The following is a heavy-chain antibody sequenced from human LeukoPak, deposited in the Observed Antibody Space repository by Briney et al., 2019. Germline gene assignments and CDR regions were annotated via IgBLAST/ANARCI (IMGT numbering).Heavy chain of an antibody. CDR3: ARAPWDYYYYYMDV. D-gene: IGHD1-26*01. V-gene: IGHV4-59*12. Sequence: SETLSLTCTVSGGSISSYYWSWIRQPPGKGLEWIGSIYYSGSTYYNPSLKSRVTISVDTSKNQFSPKLSSVTAADTAVYYCARAPWDYYYYYMDVWGKGTTVTVSS. J-gene: IGHJ6*03. CDR2: IYYSGST. CDR1: GGSISSYY.